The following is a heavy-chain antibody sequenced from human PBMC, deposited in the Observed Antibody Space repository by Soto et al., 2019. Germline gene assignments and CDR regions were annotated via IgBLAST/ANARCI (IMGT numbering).Heavy chain of an antibody. CDR2: IYYSGST. CDR3: ARDIVVVPAAMGSYMDV. CDR1: GGSISSYY. V-gene: IGHV4-59*08. J-gene: IGHJ6*03. D-gene: IGHD2-2*01. Sequence: PSETLSLTCTVSGGSISSYYWRWIGQPPGKGLEWIGYIYYSGSTNYNPSLKSRVTISVDTSKNQFSLKLSSVTAADTAVYYCARDIVVVPAAMGSYMDVWGKGTTVTVSS.